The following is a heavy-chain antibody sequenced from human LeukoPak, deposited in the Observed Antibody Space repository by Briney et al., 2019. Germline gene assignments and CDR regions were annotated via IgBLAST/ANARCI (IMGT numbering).Heavy chain of an antibody. Sequence: PSETLSLTCAVSGYSISSGYYWGWIRQPLGKGLEWIGSIYHSGSTYYNPSLKSRVTISVDTSKNQFSLKLSSVTAADTAVNYCARPRPNEKLGIVTGYFDLWGRGTLVTVSS. CDR1: GYSISSGYY. V-gene: IGHV4-38-2*01. J-gene: IGHJ2*01. D-gene: IGHD7-27*01. CDR3: ARPRPNEKLGIVTGYFDL. CDR2: IYHSGST.